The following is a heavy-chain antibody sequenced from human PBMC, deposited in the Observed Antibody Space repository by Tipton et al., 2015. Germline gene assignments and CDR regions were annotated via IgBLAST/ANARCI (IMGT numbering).Heavy chain of an antibody. CDR1: SDSISKYY. V-gene: IGHV4-59*01. CDR2: IQYSGST. CDR3: ARDLEHGMDV. J-gene: IGHJ6*02. D-gene: IGHD5-24*01. Sequence: TLSLTCSVSSDSISKYYWSWIRQPPGKELEWIGYIQYSGSTYYNPSLKSRVTISVDTSKNQFSLTLNSVTAADTAVYYCARDLEHGMDVWGQGTTVTVSS.